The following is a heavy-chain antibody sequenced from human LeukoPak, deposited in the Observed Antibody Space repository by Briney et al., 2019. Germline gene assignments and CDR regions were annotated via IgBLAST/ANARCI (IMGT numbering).Heavy chain of an antibody. CDR3: ARDGDITPTDV. CDR1: GFTFSSYA. V-gene: IGHV3-23*01. D-gene: IGHD2-15*01. CDR2: ISGSGGST. Sequence: GGSLRLSCAASGFTFSSYAMSWVRQAPGKGLEWVSTISGSGGSTYYPDSVKGRFTISRDNSKNTLYLQMNSLRAEDTAVYYCARDGDITPTDVWGQGTTVTVSS. J-gene: IGHJ6*02.